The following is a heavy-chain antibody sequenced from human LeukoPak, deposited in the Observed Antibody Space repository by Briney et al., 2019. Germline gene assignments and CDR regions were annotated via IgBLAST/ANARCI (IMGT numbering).Heavy chain of an antibody. CDR1: GGSISSYY. J-gene: IGHJ6*02. V-gene: IGHV4-59*01. CDR3: ATSGNWGYYYYGMDV. Sequence: SETLSLTCTVSGGSISSYYWSWIRQPPGKGLEWIGYIYYSGSTNYNPSLKRRVTISEDTSKNQFSLKLSSVTAADTAVYYCATSGNWGYYYYGMDVWGQGTLVTVSS. CDR2: IYYSGST. D-gene: IGHD7-27*01.